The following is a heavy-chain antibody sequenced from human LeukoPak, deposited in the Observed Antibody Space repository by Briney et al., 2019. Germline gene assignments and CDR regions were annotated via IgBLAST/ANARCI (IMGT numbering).Heavy chain of an antibody. CDR1: GFTFSSYG. J-gene: IGHJ4*02. Sequence: GGSLRLSCAASGFTFSSYGMHWVRQAPGKGLEWVAFIRYDGSNKYYADSVKGRFTISRDNSKNTLYLQMNSPSAEDTAVYYCAAPVTTVTTTDYWGQGTLVPVSS. CDR2: IRYDGSNK. CDR3: AAPVTTVTTTDY. V-gene: IGHV3-30*02. D-gene: IGHD4-11*01.